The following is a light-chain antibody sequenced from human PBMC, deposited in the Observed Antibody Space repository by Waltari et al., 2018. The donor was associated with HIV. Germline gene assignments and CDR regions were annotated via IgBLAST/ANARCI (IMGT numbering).Light chain of an antibody. CDR2: WAS. V-gene: IGKV4-1*01. J-gene: IGKJ3*01. Sequence: DIVMTQSPDSLAVSLGGGATINGMSSQSVFKSANDKNYLAWYQQKPGQPPKLLIYWASYRESGVPDRFSGSGSGTDFTLTISSLQAEDVAVYYCQQYYTTPLFTFGPGTRVDIK. CDR3: QQYYTTPLFT. CDR1: QSVFKSANDKNY.